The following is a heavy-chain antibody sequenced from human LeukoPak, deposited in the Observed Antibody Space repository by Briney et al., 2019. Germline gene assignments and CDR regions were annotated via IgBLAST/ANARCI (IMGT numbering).Heavy chain of an antibody. CDR1: GGSISSYY. CDR2: IYTSGST. D-gene: IGHD3-3*01. J-gene: IGHJ5*02. Sequence: SETLSLTCTVSGGSISSYYWSWIRQPPGKRLEWIGYIYTSGSTNYNPSLKSRVTISVDTSKNQFSLKLSSVTAADTAVYYCARMYYDFWSGYSLKQNWFDPWGQGTLVTVSS. V-gene: IGHV4-4*09. CDR3: ARMYYDFWSGYSLKQNWFDP.